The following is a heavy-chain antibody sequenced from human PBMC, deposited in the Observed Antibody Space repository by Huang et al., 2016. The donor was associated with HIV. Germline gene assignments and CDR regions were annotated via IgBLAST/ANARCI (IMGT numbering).Heavy chain of an antibody. CDR3: ARESNIVVVPHTIKFFDY. Sequence: QVQLVQSGAEAKKPGSSVKVSCKASGGRFSTHVFSWVRQGPGQGLEGRGGIIPIFGTTNYAQKFQVRVTITADESTGTADLELSSLRSEDTAVYFCARESNIVVVPHTIKFFDYWGQGTLVTVSS. V-gene: IGHV1-69*01. D-gene: IGHD2-2*01. CDR2: IIPIFGTT. J-gene: IGHJ4*02. CDR1: GGRFSTHV.